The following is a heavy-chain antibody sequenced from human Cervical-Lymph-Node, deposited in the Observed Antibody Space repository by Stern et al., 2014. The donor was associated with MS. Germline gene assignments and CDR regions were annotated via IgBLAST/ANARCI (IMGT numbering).Heavy chain of an antibody. CDR1: GGTFSSYA. V-gene: IGHV1-69*01. CDR3: ARVLSRPRYNGFDP. D-gene: IGHD2-8*01. J-gene: IGHJ5*02. Sequence: VQLVESGAEVKKPGSSVKVSCKASGGTFSSYAISWVRQAPGQGLEWMGGIIPIFGTANYAQKFQGRVTITADESTGTAYMELSSLRSEATAVYSCARVLSRPRYNGFDPGGQGTLVTVSS. CDR2: IIPIFGTA.